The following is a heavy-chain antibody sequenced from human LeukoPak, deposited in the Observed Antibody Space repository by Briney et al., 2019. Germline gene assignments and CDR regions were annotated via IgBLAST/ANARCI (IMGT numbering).Heavy chain of an antibody. J-gene: IGHJ6*03. CDR2: IYTSGST. V-gene: IGHV4-4*07. Sequence: PSETLSLTCTVSGGSISSYYWSWIRQPAGKGLEWIGRIYTSGSTNYNPSLKSRVTMSVDTSKNQFSLKLSSVTAADTAVYYCARDSNDFWSGYLGYYYMDVWGKGTTVTVSS. CDR3: ARDSNDFWSGYLGYYYMDV. CDR1: GGSISSYY. D-gene: IGHD3-3*01.